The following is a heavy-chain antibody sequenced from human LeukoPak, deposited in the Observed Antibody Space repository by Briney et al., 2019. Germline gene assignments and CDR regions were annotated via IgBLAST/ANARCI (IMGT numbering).Heavy chain of an antibody. J-gene: IGHJ4*02. V-gene: IGHV3-21*06. CDR3: AREGGGSLDY. Sequence: PGGSLRLSCAASGFTFSDYSMNWVRQAPGKGLEWVSSISSGSGYIYYADAVKGRFTISRDNAKNSLYLQMNSLRAEDTAVYYCAREGGGSLDYWGQGTRVTVSS. CDR1: GFTFSDYS. CDR2: ISSGSGYI. D-gene: IGHD1-26*01.